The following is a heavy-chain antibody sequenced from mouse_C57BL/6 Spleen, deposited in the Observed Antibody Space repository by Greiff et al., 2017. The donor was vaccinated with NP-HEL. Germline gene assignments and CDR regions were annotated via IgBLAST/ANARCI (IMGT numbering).Heavy chain of an antibody. D-gene: IGHD2-4*01. V-gene: IGHV1-20*01. CDR1: GYSFTGYF. Sequence: EVQLQQSGPELVKPGDSVKISCKASGYSFTGYFMNWVMQSHGKSLEWIGRINPYNGDTFYNQKFKGKATLTVDKSSSTAHMELRSLTSEDSAVYYCAREGLRRTGLDYWGQGTTLTVSS. CDR2: INPYNGDT. J-gene: IGHJ2*01. CDR3: AREGLRRTGLDY.